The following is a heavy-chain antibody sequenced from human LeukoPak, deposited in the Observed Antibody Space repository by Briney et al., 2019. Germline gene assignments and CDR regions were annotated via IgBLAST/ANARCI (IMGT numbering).Heavy chain of an antibody. Sequence: PSGTLSLTCAVSGGPISSSNWWSWVRQPPGMGLEWIGEIYHSGSTNYNPSLKSRVTISVDKSKNQFSLKLSSVTAADTAVYYCAWTGIVGATNIDCWGQGTLVTVSS. V-gene: IGHV4-4*02. J-gene: IGHJ4*02. CDR3: AWTGIVGATNIDC. D-gene: IGHD1-26*01. CDR1: GGPISSSNW. CDR2: IYHSGST.